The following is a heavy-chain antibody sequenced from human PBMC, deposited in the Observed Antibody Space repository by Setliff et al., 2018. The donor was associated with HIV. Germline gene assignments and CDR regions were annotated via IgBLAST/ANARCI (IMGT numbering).Heavy chain of an antibody. CDR3: VRGSGYYYFDN. V-gene: IGHV3-74*01. D-gene: IGHD3-22*01. CDR1: GFTFSSYW. Sequence: GSLRLSCAASGFTFSSYWMHWVRQAPGKGLEWVSAISGSGGSTYYADSVKGRFTISRDNAKNMLYLQMNSLSADDTAVYYCVRGSGYYYFDNWGQGALVTVSS. J-gene: IGHJ4*02. CDR2: ISGSGGST.